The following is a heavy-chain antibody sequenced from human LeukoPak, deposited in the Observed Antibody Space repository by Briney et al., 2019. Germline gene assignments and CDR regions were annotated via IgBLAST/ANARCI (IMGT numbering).Heavy chain of an antibody. Sequence: GGSLRLSCAVSGITLSNYGMSWVRQAPGEGPEWVAGISDSGGRTNYADSVKGRFTISRDNPKNTIYLQMNSLRAEDTAVYFCAKRGVVIRVILVGFHKEAYYFDSWGQGALVTVSS. CDR1: GITLSNYG. CDR2: ISDSGGRT. D-gene: IGHD3-22*01. CDR3: AKRGVVIRVILVGFHKEAYYFDS. J-gene: IGHJ4*02. V-gene: IGHV3-23*01.